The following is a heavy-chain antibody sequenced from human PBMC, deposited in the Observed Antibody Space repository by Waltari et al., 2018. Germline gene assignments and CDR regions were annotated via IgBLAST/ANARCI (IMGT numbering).Heavy chain of an antibody. D-gene: IGHD3-9*01. CDR3: ARRGRRYFESKEDYYMDV. Sequence: QVQLQESGPGLVKPSETLSLTCTVSGGSISSYYWSWIRQPPGKGLEWIGYINYSGSTNYNPSLKSRVTISVDTSKNQFSLKLSSVTAADTAVYYCARRGRRYFESKEDYYMDVWGKGTTVTVSS. CDR1: GGSISSYY. J-gene: IGHJ6*03. CDR2: INYSGST. V-gene: IGHV4-59*01.